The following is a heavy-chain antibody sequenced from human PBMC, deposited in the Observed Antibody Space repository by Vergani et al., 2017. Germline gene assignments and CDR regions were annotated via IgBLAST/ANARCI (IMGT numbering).Heavy chain of an antibody. CDR2: IIPIFGTA. J-gene: IGHJ5*02. D-gene: IGHD3-9*01. Sequence: QVQLVQSGADVKKPGSSVKVSCKASGGTFSSFAISGVRQAPGQGLEWMGGIIPIFGTANYAQKFQGRVTITADVSTSTAYRELSSLRSGDRAVYYCARAKVNSDSLTGDHKGEYNWFDPWDEGTLVTVSS. CDR3: ARAKVNSDSLTGDHKGEYNWFDP. CDR1: GGTFSSFA. V-gene: IGHV1-69*01.